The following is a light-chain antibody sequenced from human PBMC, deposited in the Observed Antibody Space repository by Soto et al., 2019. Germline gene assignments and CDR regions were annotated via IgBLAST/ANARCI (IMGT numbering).Light chain of an antibody. V-gene: IGKV3-20*01. CDR1: QTVSGNY. CDR3: QQCCASPRT. J-gene: IGKJ1*01. Sequence: PGGIAALSCTSSQTVSGNYLAWYHQKPGQAPRLLIHSASSRATGIPDRFSASGTGTDFTLTISRLEPEDFAVYYCQQCCASPRTFGQGTKVDIK. CDR2: SAS.